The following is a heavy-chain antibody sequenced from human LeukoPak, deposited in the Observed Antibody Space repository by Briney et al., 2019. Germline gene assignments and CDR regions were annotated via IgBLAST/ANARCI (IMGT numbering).Heavy chain of an antibody. CDR3: ARDFYDSRGDAFDI. D-gene: IGHD3-22*01. CDR2: IFYSGST. Sequence: PSETLSLTCTVSGGSISSHSWSWIRQPPGKGLEWIGYIFYSGSTNYNPSLKSRVTISVDTSKNQFSLKLSSVNAADTAVDYCARDFYDSRGDAFDIWGQGTIVTVSS. V-gene: IGHV4-59*11. J-gene: IGHJ3*02. CDR1: GGSISSHS.